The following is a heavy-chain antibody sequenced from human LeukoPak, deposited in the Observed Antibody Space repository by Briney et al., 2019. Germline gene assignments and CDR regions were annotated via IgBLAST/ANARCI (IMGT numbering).Heavy chain of an antibody. CDR1: GFTFSGSA. J-gene: IGHJ3*01. CDR3: ARCMQLST. D-gene: IGHD3-16*02. CDR2: ISYSGANS. Sequence: GGSLRLSCAAGGFTFSGSAMSWVRQAPGEGLEWVSLISYSGANSYYTDSVRGRFTISRDNSKDTLFLQMNSLRAEDTAIYYCARCMQLSTWGLGTMVTVSS. V-gene: IGHV3-23*01.